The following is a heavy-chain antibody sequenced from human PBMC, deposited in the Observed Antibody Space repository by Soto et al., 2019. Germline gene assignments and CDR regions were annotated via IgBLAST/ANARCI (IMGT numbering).Heavy chain of an antibody. CDR1: GFSFSTYA. J-gene: IGHJ4*02. V-gene: IGHV3-23*01. CDR3: ARRSHQARYFDS. CDR2: INAGGDDT. D-gene: IGHD3-9*01. Sequence: GGSLRLSCAASGFSFSTYAMSWVRQAPGKGLQWVSAINAGGDDTYNADSVKGRFTISRDNFKDTLYLQMNSLTVDDTAIYYCARRSHQARYFDSWGQGTLVTVSS.